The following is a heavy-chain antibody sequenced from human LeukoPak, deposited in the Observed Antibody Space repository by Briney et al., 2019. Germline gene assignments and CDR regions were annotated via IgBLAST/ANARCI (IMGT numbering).Heavy chain of an antibody. Sequence: QTGGSLGLSCAASGFTFSNYAMSWVRQAPGKGLEWVSAISGSGGGTYYADSVKGRFTISRDSSKNTLYLQMNSLRAEDTAVYYCAKGLDFLFHYWGQGTLVTVSS. CDR2: ISGSGGGT. CDR3: AKGLDFLFHY. CDR1: GFTFSNYA. J-gene: IGHJ4*02. V-gene: IGHV3-23*01.